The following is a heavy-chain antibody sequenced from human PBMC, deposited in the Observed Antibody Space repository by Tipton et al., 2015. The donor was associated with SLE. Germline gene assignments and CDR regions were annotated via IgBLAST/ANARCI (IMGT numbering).Heavy chain of an antibody. CDR1: GGSFSGYY. J-gene: IGHJ3*02. CDR3: AREGSGWYAFDI. CDR2: ISYDGSNK. D-gene: IGHD6-19*01. Sequence: SLRLSCAVYGGSFSGYYWSWIRQPPGKGLEWVAVISYDGSNKYYADSAKGRFTISRDNSKNTLYLQMNSLRAEDTAVYYCAREGSGWYAFDIWGQGTMVTVSS. V-gene: IGHV3-30*03.